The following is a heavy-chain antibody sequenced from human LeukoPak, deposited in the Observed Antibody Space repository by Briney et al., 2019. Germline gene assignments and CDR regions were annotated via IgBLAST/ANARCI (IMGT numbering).Heavy chain of an antibody. CDR2: ISGSGGST. J-gene: IGHJ4*02. V-gene: IGHV3-23*01. CDR3: AKDQDPHSYGSGSYAPFDY. CDR1: GFTFSSYA. Sequence: GGSLRLSCAASGFTFSSYAMSWVRQAPGKVLEWVSAISGSGGSTYYADSVKGRFTISRDNAKNTLYLQMNSLRAEDTAVYYCAKDQDPHSYGSGSYAPFDYWGQGTLVTVSS. D-gene: IGHD3-10*01.